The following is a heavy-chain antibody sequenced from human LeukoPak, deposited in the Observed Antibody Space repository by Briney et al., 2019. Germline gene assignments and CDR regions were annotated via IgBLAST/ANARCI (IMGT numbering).Heavy chain of an antibody. CDR1: GFTFNSYA. V-gene: IGHV3-7*03. Sequence: GGSLRLSCAASGFTFNSYAMSWVRQAPGKGLEWVANIRQDGSEKYYVDSVKGRFTISRDNAKNALYLQMNSLRAEDTAVYYCARRYFEYWGQGTLVTVSS. CDR3: ARRYFEY. CDR2: IRQDGSEK. J-gene: IGHJ4*02.